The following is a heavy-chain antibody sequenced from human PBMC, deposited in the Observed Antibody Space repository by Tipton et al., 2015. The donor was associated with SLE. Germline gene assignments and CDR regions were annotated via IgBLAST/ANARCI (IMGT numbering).Heavy chain of an antibody. D-gene: IGHD1-1*01. V-gene: IGHV3-11*04. CDR3: ARDNSERGAFDI. J-gene: IGHJ3*02. CDR1: GGSFSGYY. Sequence: LSLTCAVYGGSFSGYYWSWIRQAPGKGLEWVSYISRSGSTIYYADSVKGRFTISRDNAKNSLYLQMNSLRAEDTAVYYCARDNSERGAFDIWGQGTMVTVSS. CDR2: ISRSGSTI.